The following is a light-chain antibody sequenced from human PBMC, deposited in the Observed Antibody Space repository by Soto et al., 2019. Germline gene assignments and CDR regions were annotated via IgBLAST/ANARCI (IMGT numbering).Light chain of an antibody. CDR2: DTN. J-gene: IGLJ2*01. Sequence: QAVVTQESSLTVSPGGTVTLTCGSSTGAVTSGHYPFWFQQKPGQAPRTLIFDTNKKLSWTPARFSGSLLGVKAALTLSGAQPQDEAEDYCFLFYSGVIVFGGGTKLTVL. CDR3: FLFYSGVIV. V-gene: IGLV7-46*01. CDR1: TGAVTSGHY.